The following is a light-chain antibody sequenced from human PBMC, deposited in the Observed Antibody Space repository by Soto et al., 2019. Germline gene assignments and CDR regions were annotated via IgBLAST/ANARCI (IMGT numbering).Light chain of an antibody. J-gene: IGLJ2*01. CDR1: SSNIGANYH. CDR2: GNS. CDR3: QSYDSSLSGSV. Sequence: QSVLTQPPSVSGAPGQRVTISCTGSSSNIGANYHVHWYQQLPGTAPKLLIYGNSNRPSGVPDRFSGSKSGTSASLAITGLRAEDEADYYCQSYDSSLSGSVFGGGTKLTVL. V-gene: IGLV1-40*01.